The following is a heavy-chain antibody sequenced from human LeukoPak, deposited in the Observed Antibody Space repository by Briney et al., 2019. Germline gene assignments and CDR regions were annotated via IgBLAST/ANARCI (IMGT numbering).Heavy chain of an antibody. CDR1: GLTFSSYG. D-gene: IGHD3-10*01. Sequence: GGSLRLSCAASGLTFSSYGMHWVRQAPGKGLEWVAVISYDGSNKYYADSVKGRFTISRDNSKNTLYLQMNSLRAEDTAVYYCARTGRTNWFDPWGQGTLVTVSS. CDR3: ARTGRTNWFDP. V-gene: IGHV3-30*03. CDR2: ISYDGSNK. J-gene: IGHJ5*02.